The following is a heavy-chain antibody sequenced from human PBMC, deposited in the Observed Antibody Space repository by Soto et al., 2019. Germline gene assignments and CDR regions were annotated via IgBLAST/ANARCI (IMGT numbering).Heavy chain of an antibody. J-gene: IGHJ3*02. CDR2: ISAYNGNT. Sequence: ASVKVSCKASGYTFTSYGTSWVRQAPGQGLEWMGWISAYNGNTNYAQKLQGRVTMTTDTSTSTAYMELRSLRSDDTAVYYCARHPYGNDAFDIWGQGTMVTVSS. CDR3: ARHPYGNDAFDI. V-gene: IGHV1-18*01. CDR1: GYTFTSYG. D-gene: IGHD4-17*01.